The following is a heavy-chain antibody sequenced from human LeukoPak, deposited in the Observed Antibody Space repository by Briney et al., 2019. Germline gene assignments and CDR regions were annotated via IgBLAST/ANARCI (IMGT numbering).Heavy chain of an antibody. V-gene: IGHV4-34*12. CDR1: GGSFSGYY. CDR3: ASPAGPGNWFDP. CDR2: IIHSGST. Sequence: PSETLSLTCAVYGGSFSGYYWSWIRQPPGKGLEWIGEIIHSGSTNYNPSLKSRVTISVDTSKNQFSLKLSSVTAADTAVYYCASPAGPGNWFDPWGQGTLVTVSS. D-gene: IGHD2-2*01. J-gene: IGHJ5*02.